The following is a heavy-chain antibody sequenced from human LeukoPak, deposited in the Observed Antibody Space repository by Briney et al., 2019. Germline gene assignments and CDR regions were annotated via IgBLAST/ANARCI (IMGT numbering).Heavy chain of an antibody. Sequence: GGSLRLSCAASGFTFSNYEMNWVRQAPGKGLEWVSYISSGGSAIHYADSVKGRFTISRDNAKNSLYLQMNSLRAEDTAVYYCAREDYYDSSGYPPFDYWGQGTLVTVSS. V-gene: IGHV3-48*03. D-gene: IGHD3-22*01. CDR1: GFTFSNYE. J-gene: IGHJ4*02. CDR2: ISSGGSAI. CDR3: AREDYYDSSGYPPFDY.